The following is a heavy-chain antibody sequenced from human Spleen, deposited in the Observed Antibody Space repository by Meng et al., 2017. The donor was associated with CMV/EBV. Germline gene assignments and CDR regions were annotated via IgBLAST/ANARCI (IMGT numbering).Heavy chain of an antibody. Sequence: SLKISCAASGFTFSSYEMNWVRQAPGKGLEWVSYISGSGSTIYYADSVKGRFTISRDNAKNSLYLQMNSLRAEDTAVYYCARNPYYDFWSGYYDYYGMDVWGQGTTVTVSS. CDR3: ARNPYYDFWSGYYDYYGMDV. V-gene: IGHV3-48*03. CDR2: ISGSGSTI. J-gene: IGHJ6*02. CDR1: GFTFSSYE. D-gene: IGHD3-3*01.